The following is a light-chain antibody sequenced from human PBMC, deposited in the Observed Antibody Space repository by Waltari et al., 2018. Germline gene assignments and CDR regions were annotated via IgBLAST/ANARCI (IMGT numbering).Light chain of an antibody. V-gene: IGKV3-11*01. CDR3: QQRTEWPRT. J-gene: IGKJ3*01. CDR1: QSLTTD. Sequence: EIVLTQSPVTLSLSSGERATLSCRASQSLTTDLAWYQHRPGQAPRLLIYDASNRAAGIPARFSGSGSGTDFTLTISSLEPEDLAVYFCQQRTEWPRTFGPGTKVEI. CDR2: DAS.